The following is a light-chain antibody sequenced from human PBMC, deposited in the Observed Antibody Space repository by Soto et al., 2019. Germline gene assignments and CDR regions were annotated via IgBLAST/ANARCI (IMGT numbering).Light chain of an antibody. J-gene: IGKJ5*01. CDR1: QAIRND. V-gene: IGKV1-6*02. Sequence: AIQMTQSPSSQSASVGDRVTITCRASQAIRNDLGWYQQKPGKAPKLLIYAASSLQSGVPSRFSGSGSGTDFTLTIRSLQAEDFATYYCLQDYNYPPTFGQGTRLEIK. CDR2: AAS. CDR3: LQDYNYPPT.